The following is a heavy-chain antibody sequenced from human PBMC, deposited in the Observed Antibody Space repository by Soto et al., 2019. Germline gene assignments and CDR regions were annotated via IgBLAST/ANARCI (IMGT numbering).Heavy chain of an antibody. V-gene: IGHV4-59*01. CDR1: GASISSYS. J-gene: IGHJ4*02. Sequence: SETLSLTCTVSGASISSYSWSWIRQPPGKGLKWIGYIYDSGSTNYNPSLKSRVTISVDTSKNQFSLKLSSVTAADTAVYYCARVLPRYCSGGSCYSAFYYFDYWGQGTLVTVSS. CDR3: ARVLPRYCSGGSCYSAFYYFDY. CDR2: IYDSGST. D-gene: IGHD2-15*01.